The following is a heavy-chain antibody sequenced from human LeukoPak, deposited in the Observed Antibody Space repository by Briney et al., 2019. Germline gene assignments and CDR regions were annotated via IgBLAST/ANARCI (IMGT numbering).Heavy chain of an antibody. V-gene: IGHV1-69*05. CDR3: QIVVVPAAISYYYYMDV. CDR1: GDAFSSYA. D-gene: IGHD2-2*01. Sequence: GASVKVSCKASGDAFSSYAISWVRQAPGQGLEWMGGIIPIFGTANYAQKFQGRVTITTDESTSTAYMELSSLRSEDTAVYYCQIVVVPAAISYYYYMDVWGKRTTVTISS. CDR2: IIPIFGTA. J-gene: IGHJ6*03.